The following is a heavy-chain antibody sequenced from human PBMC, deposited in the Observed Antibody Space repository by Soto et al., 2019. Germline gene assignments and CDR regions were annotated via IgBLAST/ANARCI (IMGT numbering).Heavy chain of an antibody. CDR1: GDSISAYS. D-gene: IGHD5-12*01. J-gene: IGHJ4*02. CDR2: IHYNGNT. CDR3: AREGNLGRWLQPLDF. V-gene: IGHV4-59*01. Sequence: QVQLQVSGPGLVKSSETLSLTCTVSGDSISAYSWSWVRQPPGKGLEWIGNIHYNGNTKYNPSLKSRVTMSLDTSKNQFSLRLISVTAADTAKYFCAREGNLGRWLQPLDFWGQGTLVTVSS.